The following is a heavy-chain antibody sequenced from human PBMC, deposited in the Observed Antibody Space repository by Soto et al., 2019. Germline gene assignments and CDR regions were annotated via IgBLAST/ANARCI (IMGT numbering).Heavy chain of an antibody. Sequence: GGSLRLSCAASGFTFSSHATSWVRQAPGKGLEWVSAICANGGCPFYADSVRGRFTISKDNPKNTLYLQMNSLRADDTAIYYCAKISSGSNLDYWGQGTQVTVSS. CDR3: AKISSGSNLDY. V-gene: IGHV3-23*01. CDR2: ICANGGCP. D-gene: IGHD6-13*01. J-gene: IGHJ4*02. CDR1: GFTFSSHA.